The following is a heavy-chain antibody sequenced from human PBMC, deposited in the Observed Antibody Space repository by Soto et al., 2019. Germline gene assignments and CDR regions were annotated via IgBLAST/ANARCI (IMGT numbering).Heavy chain of an antibody. D-gene: IGHD2-15*01. CDR2: ISAYNGNT. V-gene: IGHV1-18*01. CDR1: GYTFTSYG. CDR3: ARDIVVVVAATLEWFDP. Sequence: ASVKVSCKASGYTFTSYGISWVRQAPGQGLEWMGWISAYNGNTNYAQKLQGRVTMTTDTSTSTAYMELRSLRSDDTAVYYCARDIVVVVAATLEWFDPWGQGTLVTVSS. J-gene: IGHJ5*02.